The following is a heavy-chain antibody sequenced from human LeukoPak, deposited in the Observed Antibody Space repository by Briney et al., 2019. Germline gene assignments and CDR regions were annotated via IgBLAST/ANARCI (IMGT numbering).Heavy chain of an antibody. D-gene: IGHD3-16*01. CDR3: ARAKGGSAFGAFDI. J-gene: IGHJ3*02. Sequence: SETLSLTCAVYGGSFSGYYWSWIRQPPAKGLEWIGEINHSGSTNYNPSLKSRVTISEDTSKNQFSLKLSSVTAADAAVDYCARAKGGSAFGAFDIWGQGTMVTVSS. V-gene: IGHV4-34*01. CDR1: GGSFSGYY. CDR2: INHSGST.